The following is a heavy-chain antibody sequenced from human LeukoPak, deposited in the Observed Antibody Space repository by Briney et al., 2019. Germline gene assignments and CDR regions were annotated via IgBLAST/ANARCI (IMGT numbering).Heavy chain of an antibody. CDR2: IYFSGST. CDR3: ARGRADFHYGMDV. V-gene: IGHV4-30-4*01. CDR1: GGSITGGDLY. J-gene: IGHJ6*02. Sequence: SQTLSLTCIVSGGSITGGDLYWSWIRHPPGKGLEWIGYIYFSGSTYYNPSLKSLATISVDTSKNQFSLKLSSLIAEDTAVYYCARGRADFHYGMDVWGPGTTVYVS. D-gene: IGHD6-13*01.